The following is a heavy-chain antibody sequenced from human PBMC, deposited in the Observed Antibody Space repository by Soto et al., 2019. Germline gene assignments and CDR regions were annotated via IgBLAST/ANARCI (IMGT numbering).Heavy chain of an antibody. V-gene: IGHV1-8*01. Sequence: ASVKVSCKASGYSFTSYDINWVRQATGQGLEWMGWMNPNSGNTGYAQQFQGRVTMTRSTSISTAYMELSSLSSEDTAAYYCEVAKYSSSSRWFDPWGQGTLVTVSS. D-gene: IGHD6-6*01. CDR1: GYSFTSYD. CDR2: MNPNSGNT. CDR3: EVAKYSSSSRWFDP. J-gene: IGHJ5*02.